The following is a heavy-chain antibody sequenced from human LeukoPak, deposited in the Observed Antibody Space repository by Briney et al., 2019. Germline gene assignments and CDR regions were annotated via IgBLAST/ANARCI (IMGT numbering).Heavy chain of an antibody. CDR1: GFTVSSTY. V-gene: IGHV3-53*01. CDR3: AKVMGDVVGYFDF. CDR2: IYGGGST. D-gene: IGHD2-21*01. J-gene: IGHJ4*02. Sequence: TGGSLRLSGVPSGFTVSSTYVIWVRRAPGKGLEWVSLIYGGGSTYYADSASGQITISRDNSENTLYLQMNSLRAEDTAVYYCAKVMGDVVGYFDFWGQGTLVTVSS.